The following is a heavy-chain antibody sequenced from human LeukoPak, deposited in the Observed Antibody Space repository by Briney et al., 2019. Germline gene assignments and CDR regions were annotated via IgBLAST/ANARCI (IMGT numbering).Heavy chain of an antibody. CDR3: ARDFGVCGAVAPNWFDP. J-gene: IGHJ5*02. CDR1: GFTSSNYW. CDR2: IKQDGSEK. V-gene: IGHV3-7*01. Sequence: PGGSLRLSCAASGFTSSNYWMSWVRQAPGKGLEWVGNIKQDGSEKYYVDSVKGRFTISRDNAKNSLYLQMNSLRAEDTAVYYCARDFGVCGAVAPNWFDPWGQGTLVTVSS. D-gene: IGHD6-19*01.